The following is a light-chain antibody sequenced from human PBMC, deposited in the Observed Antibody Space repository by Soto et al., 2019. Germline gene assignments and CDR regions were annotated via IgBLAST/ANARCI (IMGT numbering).Light chain of an antibody. V-gene: IGKV1-27*01. CDR3: QRYNTAVMA. CDR1: EGIPNY. J-gene: IGKJ5*01. Sequence: IQMTQSPSSLSASVGDRVTITCRASEGIPNYLAWYQKKPGEAPKLLIYDASILHSGVPSRFSGGGSGTDFTITISSLQPEDVASYYCQRYNTAVMAFGQGTRLDIK. CDR2: DAS.